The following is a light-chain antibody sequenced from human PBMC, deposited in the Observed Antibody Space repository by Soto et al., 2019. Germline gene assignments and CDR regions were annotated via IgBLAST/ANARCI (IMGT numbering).Light chain of an antibody. V-gene: IGKV3-11*01. CDR3: QQRSSWPT. CDR1: QSVNSY. Sequence: EIVFTQSPATLSLSPGERATLSCRASQSVNSYLTWYQQKCGQAPRLLIYDTSNRATGIPDRFSGSGSGTDFTLTISSLEPEDFAVYYCQQRSSWPTFGQGTRLEIK. CDR2: DTS. J-gene: IGKJ2*01.